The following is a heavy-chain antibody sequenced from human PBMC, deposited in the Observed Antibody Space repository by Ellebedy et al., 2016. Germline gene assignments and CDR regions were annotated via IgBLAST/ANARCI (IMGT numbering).Heavy chain of an antibody. V-gene: IGHV3-23*01. J-gene: IGHJ3*02. CDR1: GFSFTAFA. Sequence: GGSLRLSXAASGFSFTAFAMAWVRQAPGKGLEWVSAISGGGYRRDYADSVRGRFTISRDNAKNSLYLQMNSLRAEDTAVYYCARQNDYGDDEAFDIWGQGTMVTVSS. CDR2: ISGGGYRR. D-gene: IGHD4-17*01. CDR3: ARQNDYGDDEAFDI.